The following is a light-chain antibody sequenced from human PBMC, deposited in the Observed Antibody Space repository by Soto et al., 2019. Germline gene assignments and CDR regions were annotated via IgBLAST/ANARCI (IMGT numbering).Light chain of an antibody. CDR2: DVS. CDR3: SSYTSSSTLVV. CDR1: SSDVGGYNY. V-gene: IGLV2-14*03. Sequence: QSALTQPASVSGSPGPSITISCAGTSSDVGGYNYVSWYQHHPGKAPKLMIYDVSNRPSGVSNRFSGSKSGSTASLTISGLQAEDEADYWCSSYTSSSTLVVFGGGTKLTVL. J-gene: IGLJ2*01.